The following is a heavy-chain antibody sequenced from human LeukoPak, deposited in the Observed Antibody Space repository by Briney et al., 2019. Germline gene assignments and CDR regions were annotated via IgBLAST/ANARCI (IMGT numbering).Heavy chain of an antibody. Sequence: EASVKVSCKASGYTFTSFGITWVRQAPGQGLEWMGWINTHNGDTNYAQKLQGRVTMTTDTSTSTAYMELRSLRSDDTAVYYCARPSTYSNYVFDYWGQGTLVTVSS. J-gene: IGHJ4*02. CDR1: GYTFTSFG. CDR2: INTHNGDT. CDR3: ARPSTYSNYVFDY. V-gene: IGHV1-18*01. D-gene: IGHD4-11*01.